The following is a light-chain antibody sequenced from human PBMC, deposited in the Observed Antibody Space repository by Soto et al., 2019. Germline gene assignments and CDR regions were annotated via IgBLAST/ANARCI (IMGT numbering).Light chain of an antibody. CDR3: FSYAGSSTYV. Sequence: QSALTHPASVSGSPGQSITISCTGTSSVVGHYNFVSWYQQHPGKAPKMMIFEVNKRPSGVSNRFAGSKSGNTASLTISGLQAEDEAAYFCFSYAGSSTYVFXTGTKVTV. V-gene: IGLV2-23*02. CDR2: EVN. J-gene: IGLJ1*01. CDR1: SSVVGHYNF.